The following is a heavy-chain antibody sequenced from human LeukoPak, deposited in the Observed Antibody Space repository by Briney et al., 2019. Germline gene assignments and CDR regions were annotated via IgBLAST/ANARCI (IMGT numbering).Heavy chain of an antibody. CDR3: AKDPPAADYDSSGYWDY. CDR1: GFTLSNYA. D-gene: IGHD3-22*01. J-gene: IGHJ4*02. Sequence: GGSLRLSCAASGFTLSNYAMSWVRQAPGKGLEWVSAISGRGGSTYYADSVKGRFTISRDDSKNSPYLQMNSLSAEDTAVYYCAKDPPAADYDSSGYWDYWGQGTLVTVSS. V-gene: IGHV3-23*01. CDR2: ISGRGGST.